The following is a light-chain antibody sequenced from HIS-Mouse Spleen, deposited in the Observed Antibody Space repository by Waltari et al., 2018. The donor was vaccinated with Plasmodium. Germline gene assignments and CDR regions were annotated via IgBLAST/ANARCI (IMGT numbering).Light chain of an antibody. CDR1: QIGSNS. V-gene: IGLV3-21*02. J-gene: IGLJ2*01. CDR2: DDS. CDR3: QVWDSSSDHVV. Sequence: SYVLTQPPSVSVAPGQTATITWGGAQIGSNSVQGYQQKPGQAPVLVVYDDSDRPSGIPGRFSGSNSGNTATLTISRVEAGDEADYYCQVWDSSSDHVVFGGGTKLTVL.